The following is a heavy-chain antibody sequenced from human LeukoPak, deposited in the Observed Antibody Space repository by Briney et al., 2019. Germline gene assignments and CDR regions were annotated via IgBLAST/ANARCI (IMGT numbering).Heavy chain of an antibody. J-gene: IGHJ6*03. Sequence: GGSLRLSCAASGFTFSDYYMSWIRQAPGKGLEWVSYISSSGSTIYYADSVKGRFTISRDNAKNSLYLQMNSLRAEDTAVYYCARIGYYYGSGSYPHYYYYMDVWGKGTTVTISS. CDR1: GFTFSDYY. D-gene: IGHD3-10*01. CDR3: ARIGYYYGSGSYPHYYYYMDV. V-gene: IGHV3-11*01. CDR2: ISSSGSTI.